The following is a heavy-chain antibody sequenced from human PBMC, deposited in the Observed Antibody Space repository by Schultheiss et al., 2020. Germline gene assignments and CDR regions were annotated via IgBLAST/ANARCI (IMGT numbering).Heavy chain of an antibody. J-gene: IGHJ5*02. CDR3: AGHIAVAGPYNWFDP. CDR1: GFTFSNAW. CDR2: ISSSSSTI. D-gene: IGHD6-19*01. V-gene: IGHV3-11*01. Sequence: GGSLRLSCAASGFTFSNAWMSWVRQAPGKGLEWVSYISSSSSTIYYADSVKGRFTISRDNAKNSLYLQMNSLRAEDTAVYYCAGHIAVAGPYNWFDPWGQGTLVTVSS.